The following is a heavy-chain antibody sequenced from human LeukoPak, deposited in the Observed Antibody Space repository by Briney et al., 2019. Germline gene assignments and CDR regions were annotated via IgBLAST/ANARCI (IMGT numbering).Heavy chain of an antibody. CDR2: ISYDASAQ. Sequence: GGSLRLSCAASGFIFSGYAMHWVRQAPGKGLEWVALISYDASAQYYADPVKGRFTISRDSSKNTLYLQMNSLRSEDTAVYYCARGYWVTLYDAFDIWGQGTMVTVSS. CDR1: GFIFSGYA. J-gene: IGHJ3*02. CDR3: ARGYWVTLYDAFDI. V-gene: IGHV3-30*04. D-gene: IGHD2-21*02.